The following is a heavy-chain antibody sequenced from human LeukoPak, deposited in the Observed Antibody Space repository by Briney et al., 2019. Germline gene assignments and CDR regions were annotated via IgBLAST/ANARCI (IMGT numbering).Heavy chain of an antibody. V-gene: IGHV4-59*01. CDR1: GGSISSYY. D-gene: IGHD6-19*01. CDR3: ARDARLGAFDI. CDR2: IYYSGST. Sequence: PAETLSLTCTVSGGSISSYYWSWIRQPPGKGLEWIGYIYYSGSTNYNPSLKSRVTISVDTSKNQFSLKLSSVTAADTAVYYCARDARLGAFDIWGQGTMVTVSS. J-gene: IGHJ3*02.